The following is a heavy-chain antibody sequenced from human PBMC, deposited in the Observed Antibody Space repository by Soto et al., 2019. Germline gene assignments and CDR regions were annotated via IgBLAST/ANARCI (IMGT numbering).Heavy chain of an antibody. Sequence: ASVKVSCKASGYTFTSYGISWVRQAPGQGLEWMGWISAYNGNTNYAQKLQGRVTMTTDTSTSTAYMELRSLRSDDTAVYYCTRDQHSSGWSAVYIWFDPWGEGTLVTVSS. CDR1: GYTFTSYG. CDR3: TRDQHSSGWSAVYIWFDP. D-gene: IGHD6-19*01. CDR2: ISAYNGNT. J-gene: IGHJ5*02. V-gene: IGHV1-18*01.